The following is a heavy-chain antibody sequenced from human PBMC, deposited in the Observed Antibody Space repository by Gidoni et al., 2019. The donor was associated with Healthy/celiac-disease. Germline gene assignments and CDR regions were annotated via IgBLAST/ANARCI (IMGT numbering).Heavy chain of an antibody. CDR1: GFTVSSNY. CDR2: IYSGGST. CDR3: ARVVAAAGTGPFDY. V-gene: IGHV3-53*04. D-gene: IGHD6-13*01. Sequence: EVQLVESGGGLVQPGGSLRLSFAASGFTVSSNYMSWVRQAPGKGLEWVSVIYSGGSTYYADSVKGRFTISRHNSKNTLYLQMNSLRAEDTAVYYCARVVAAAGTGPFDYWGQGTLVTVSS. J-gene: IGHJ4*02.